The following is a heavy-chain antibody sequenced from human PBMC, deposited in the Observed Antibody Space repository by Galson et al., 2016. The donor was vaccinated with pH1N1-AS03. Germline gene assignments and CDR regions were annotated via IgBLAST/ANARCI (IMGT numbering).Heavy chain of an antibody. V-gene: IGHV4-38-2*02. D-gene: IGHD6-19*01. Sequence: ETLSLTCTVSGYSITTGHYWGWIRQPPGKGLEWIGSIYPGVNADYNPSLKSRVPISVDTSKNQFSLKLSSVTAADTAVYYCARSPRVISVAGTFPSRFDPWGQGTLVTVSS. CDR2: IYPGVNA. CDR1: GYSITTGHY. CDR3: ARSPRVISVAGTFPSRFDP. J-gene: IGHJ5*02.